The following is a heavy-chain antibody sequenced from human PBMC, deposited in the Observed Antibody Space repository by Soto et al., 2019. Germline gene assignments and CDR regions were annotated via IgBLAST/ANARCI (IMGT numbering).Heavy chain of an antibody. CDR3: ARVPTLGYCSSTSCHGVVDV. D-gene: IGHD2-2*01. CDR2: IIPILGIA. V-gene: IGHV1-69*02. Sequence: GASVKVSCKASGGTFSSYTISWVRQAPGQGLEWMGRIIPILGIANYAQKFQGRVTITADKSTSTAYMELSSLRSEDTAVYYCARVPTLGYCSSTSCHGVVDVWGQGTTVTVSS. CDR1: GGTFSSYT. J-gene: IGHJ6*02.